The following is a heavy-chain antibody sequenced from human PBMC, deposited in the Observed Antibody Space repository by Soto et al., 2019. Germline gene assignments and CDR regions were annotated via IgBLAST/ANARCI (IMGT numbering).Heavy chain of an antibody. CDR2: IIPIFGTA. J-gene: IGHJ6*02. V-gene: IGHV1-69*06. CDR3: ARDMGGYDDYYGMDV. Sequence: SVKVSCKASGGTFSSYAISWVRQAPGQGLEWMGGIIPIFGTANYAQKFQGRVTITADKSTSTAYMELSSLRSEDTAVYYCARDMGGYDDYYGMDVWRQLTTVTVS. CDR1: GGTFSSYA. D-gene: IGHD2-15*01.